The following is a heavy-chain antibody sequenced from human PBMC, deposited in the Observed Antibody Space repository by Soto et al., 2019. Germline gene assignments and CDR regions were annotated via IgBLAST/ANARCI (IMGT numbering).Heavy chain of an antibody. CDR1: GFTVSSYA. J-gene: IGHJ6*03. CDR2: ISGSGST. Sequence: VPLLESGGGLVQPGGSLRLSCAASGFTVSSYAMSWVRQAPGKGLEWVSVISGSGSTYSADSVKGRFTISRDSSKNTVYLQMNSLRAEDTAVYYCAKALRFTFTTGYYMDVWGRGTTVTVSS. CDR3: AKALRFTFTTGYYMDV. V-gene: IGHV3-23*01. D-gene: IGHD3-16*01.